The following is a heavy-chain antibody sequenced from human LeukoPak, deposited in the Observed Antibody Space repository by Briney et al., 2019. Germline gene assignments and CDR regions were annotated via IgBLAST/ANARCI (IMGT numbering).Heavy chain of an antibody. CDR2: IYTSGST. J-gene: IGHJ2*01. CDR3: ARDWGRGRYYDWYFDL. Sequence: SETLSLTCAVAGGSISSYYWSWIRQPAGKGLEWIGRIYTSGSTNYNPSLKSRVTMSVDTSKNQFSLKLSSVTAADTAVYYCARDWGRGRYYDWYFDLWGRGTLVTVSS. V-gene: IGHV4-4*07. CDR1: GGSISSYY. D-gene: IGHD1-26*01.